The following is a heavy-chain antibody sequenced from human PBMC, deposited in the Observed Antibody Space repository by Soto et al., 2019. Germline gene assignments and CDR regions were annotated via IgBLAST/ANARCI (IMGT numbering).Heavy chain of an antibody. V-gene: IGHV3-30*18. CDR2: ISYDGSNK. CDR1: GFTVSSYG. CDR3: AKDRSMTTVTTSDY. J-gene: IGHJ4*02. Sequence: GGSLRLSCAASGFTVSSYGMHWVRQAPGKGLEWVAVISYDGSNKYYADSVKGRFTISRDNSKNALYLQMNSLRAEDTAVYYCAKDRSMTTVTTSDYWGQGTLVIVSS. D-gene: IGHD4-4*01.